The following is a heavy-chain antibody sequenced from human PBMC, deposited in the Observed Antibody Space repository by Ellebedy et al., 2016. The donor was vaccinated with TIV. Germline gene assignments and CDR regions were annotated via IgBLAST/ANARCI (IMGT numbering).Heavy chain of an antibody. CDR1: GFTFDDYA. Sequence: GGSLRLXXAASGFTFDDYAMHWVRQAPGKGLEWVSGISWNSGSIGYADSVKGRFTISRDNAKNSLYLQMNSLRAEDTALYYCAREVVGATAFDYWGQGTLVTVSS. J-gene: IGHJ4*02. CDR3: AREVVGATAFDY. CDR2: ISWNSGSI. D-gene: IGHD1-26*01. V-gene: IGHV3-9*01.